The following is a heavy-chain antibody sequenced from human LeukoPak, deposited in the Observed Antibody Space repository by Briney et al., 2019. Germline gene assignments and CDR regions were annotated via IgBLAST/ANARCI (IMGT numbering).Heavy chain of an antibody. D-gene: IGHD1-1*01. CDR2: ISSSGSTI. Sequence: PGGSLRLSCAASGFTFSSYEMNWVRQAPGKGLEWVSYISSSGSTIYYAGSVKGRFTISRGNAKNSLYLQVNSLRADDTAVYYCARDATWNDVRPFDYWGQGTLVTVSS. V-gene: IGHV3-48*03. CDR1: GFTFSSYE. CDR3: ARDATWNDVRPFDY. J-gene: IGHJ4*02.